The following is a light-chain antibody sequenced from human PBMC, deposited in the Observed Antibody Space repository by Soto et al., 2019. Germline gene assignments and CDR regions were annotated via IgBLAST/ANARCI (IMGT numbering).Light chain of an antibody. CDR3: CSYVASSTLV. J-gene: IGLJ3*02. Sequence: QSALTQPASVSGSPGQSITISCTGTGSDVGGYNYVSWYQRHPGKAPKLMIYEVSNRPSGVSNRFSGSTSGNTASLTISGLQAEDESDYFCCSYVASSTLVFGGGTKLTVL. CDR1: GSDVGGYNY. CDR2: EVS. V-gene: IGLV2-23*02.